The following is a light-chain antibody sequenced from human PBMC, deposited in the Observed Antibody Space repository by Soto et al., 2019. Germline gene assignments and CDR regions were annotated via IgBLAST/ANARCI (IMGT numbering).Light chain of an antibody. CDR3: AAWDDSLSAHVV. J-gene: IGLJ2*01. Sequence: QSVLTQPPSASGTPGQRVTISCSGSSSNIGSNYVYWYQQLPGTAPKLLIYRNNQRPSGVPDRFSGSKSGTSASLAISGLRSEDEADYYCAAWDDSLSAHVVFGGGTKVIVL. CDR1: SSNIGSNY. V-gene: IGLV1-47*01. CDR2: RNN.